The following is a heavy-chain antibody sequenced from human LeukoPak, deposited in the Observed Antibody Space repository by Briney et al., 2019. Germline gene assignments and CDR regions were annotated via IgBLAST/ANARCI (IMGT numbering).Heavy chain of an antibody. CDR3: TKLGYCSSTSCYPEAFDI. Sequence: GGSLRLSCAASGFTFSSYAMSWVRQAPGKGLERVSAISGSGGSTYYADSVKGRFTISRDNSKNTLYLQMNSLRAEDTAVYYCTKLGYCSSTSCYPEAFDIWGQGTMVTVSS. V-gene: IGHV3-23*01. CDR2: ISGSGGST. D-gene: IGHD2-2*01. CDR1: GFTFSSYA. J-gene: IGHJ3*02.